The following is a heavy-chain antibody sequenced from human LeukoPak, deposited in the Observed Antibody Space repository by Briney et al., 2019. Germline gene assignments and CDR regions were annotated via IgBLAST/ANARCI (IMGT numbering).Heavy chain of an antibody. D-gene: IGHD6-19*01. CDR2: ISAYNGNT. V-gene: IGHV1-18*01. CDR1: GYTFTSYG. CDR3: ARSLRGIAVSGYFDY. J-gene: IGHJ4*02. Sequence: GASVKVSCKASGYTFTSYGISWVRQAPGQGLEWMGWISAYNGNTNYAQKFQGRVTMTRDTSISTAYMELSRLRSDDTAVYYCARSLRGIAVSGYFDYWGQGTLVTVSS.